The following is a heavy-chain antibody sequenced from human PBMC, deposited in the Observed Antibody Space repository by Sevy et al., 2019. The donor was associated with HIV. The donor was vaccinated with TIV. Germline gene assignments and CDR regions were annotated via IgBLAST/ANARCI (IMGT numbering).Heavy chain of an antibody. D-gene: IGHD2-8*01. V-gene: IGHV3-23*01. CDR3: AREGCTKPHDY. CDR1: GFTFSKYS. J-gene: IGHJ4*02. Sequence: GGSLRLSCAASGFTFSKYSMSWVRQPPGKGLEWVSTLSFGGGEINYADSVKRWMTISRDNSKSSVYLQMNNLRPEETAVYYCAREGCTKPHDYWGQGTLVTVSS. CDR2: LSFGGGEI.